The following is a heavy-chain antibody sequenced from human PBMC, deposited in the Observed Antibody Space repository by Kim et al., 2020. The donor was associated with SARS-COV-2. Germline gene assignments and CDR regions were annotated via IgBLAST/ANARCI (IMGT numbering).Heavy chain of an antibody. J-gene: IGHJ4*02. D-gene: IGHD3-9*01. CDR1: GFTFSNAW. Sequence: GGSLRLSCAASGFTFSNAWMSWVRQAPGKGLEWVGRIKSKTDGGTTDYAAPVKGRFTISRDDSKNTLYLQMNSLKTEDTAVYYCTTGFDASWDYFDYWGQGTLVTVSS. CDR3: TTGFDASWDYFDY. V-gene: IGHV3-15*01. CDR2: IKSKTDGGTT.